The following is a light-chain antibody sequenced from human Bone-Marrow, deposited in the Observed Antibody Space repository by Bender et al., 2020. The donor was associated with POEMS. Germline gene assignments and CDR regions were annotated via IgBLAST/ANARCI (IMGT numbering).Light chain of an antibody. CDR1: SSDIGRYNY. CDR2: DVN. CDR3: SSYTNSITRVV. Sequence: QSVLTQPPSASGSPGQSVTISCTGTSSDIGRYNYVSWYQQHPGKAPKLIIYDVNNRPSGVSTRFSGSKSGNTASLTIPGLQAEDEANYYCSSYTNSITRVVFGGGTKLTVL. J-gene: IGLJ2*01. V-gene: IGLV2-14*01.